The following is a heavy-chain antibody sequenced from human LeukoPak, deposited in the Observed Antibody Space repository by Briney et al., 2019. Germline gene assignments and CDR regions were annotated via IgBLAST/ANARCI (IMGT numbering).Heavy chain of an antibody. V-gene: IGHV3-30*18. J-gene: IGHJ4*02. CDR2: ISYDGSNK. CDR1: GFTFSRYG. Sequence: GGSLRLSCAATGFTFSRYGLHWVRQAPGKGLEWVAQISYDGSNKHYGDSVKGRFTIARDNSKNTLFLQMNSLRGEDTAVYYCAKEGRRYFDYWGQGNLVTVST. CDR3: AKEGRRYFDY.